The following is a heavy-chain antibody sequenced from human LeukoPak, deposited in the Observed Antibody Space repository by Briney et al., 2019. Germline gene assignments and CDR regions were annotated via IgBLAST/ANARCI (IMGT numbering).Heavy chain of an antibody. Sequence: NPSETLSLTCAVYGGSFSGYYWSWIRQPPGKGLEWIGEINHSGSTNYNPSLKSRVTISVDTSKNQFSLKLSSVSAADTAVYYCARGGRFGESSLLGYWGQGTLVTVSS. V-gene: IGHV4-34*01. CDR1: GGSFSGYY. CDR3: ARGGRFGESSLLGY. D-gene: IGHD3-10*01. J-gene: IGHJ4*02. CDR2: INHSGST.